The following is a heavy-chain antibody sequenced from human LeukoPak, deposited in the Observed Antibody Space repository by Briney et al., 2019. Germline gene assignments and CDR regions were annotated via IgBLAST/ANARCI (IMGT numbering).Heavy chain of an antibody. D-gene: IGHD6-13*01. Sequence: SETLSLTCTVSGYSISSGYYWSWIRQPPGKGLEWIGNIYHSGSTYYNPSLKSRVTISVDTSKNQLSLKLSSVTAADTAVYYCARGYSSSWYLNWFDPWGQGTLVTVSS. CDR1: GYSISSGYY. J-gene: IGHJ5*02. V-gene: IGHV4-38-2*02. CDR3: ARGYSSSWYLNWFDP. CDR2: IYHSGST.